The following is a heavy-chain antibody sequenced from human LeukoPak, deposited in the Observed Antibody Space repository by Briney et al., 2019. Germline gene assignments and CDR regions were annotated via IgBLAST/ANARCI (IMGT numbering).Heavy chain of an antibody. CDR2: INPNSGGT. D-gene: IGHD3-22*01. V-gene: IGHV1-2*02. Sequence: ASVKVSCKASGYTFTGYYMHWVRQAPGQGLEWMGWINPNSGGTNYAQKFQGRVTMTRDTSISTAYMELSRLRSDDTAVYYCARVDYYDSSGYFYWGQGTLVTVSS. CDR1: GYTFTGYY. J-gene: IGHJ4*02. CDR3: ARVDYYDSSGYFY.